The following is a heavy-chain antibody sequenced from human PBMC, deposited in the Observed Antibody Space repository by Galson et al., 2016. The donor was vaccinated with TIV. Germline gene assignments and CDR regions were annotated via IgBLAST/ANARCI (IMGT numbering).Heavy chain of an antibody. V-gene: IGHV4-59*11. D-gene: IGHD4/OR15-4a*01. Sequence: ETLSLTCTVSGGSISSHYWSWIRQPPGKGLEWIGYIYYTGSTNYSPSLKRRATISLDASKTQLSLRLSSVTAADTAVYYCARVDYGGFHYWGQGILVTVSS. CDR1: GGSISSHY. CDR2: IYYTGST. CDR3: ARVDYGGFHY. J-gene: IGHJ4*02.